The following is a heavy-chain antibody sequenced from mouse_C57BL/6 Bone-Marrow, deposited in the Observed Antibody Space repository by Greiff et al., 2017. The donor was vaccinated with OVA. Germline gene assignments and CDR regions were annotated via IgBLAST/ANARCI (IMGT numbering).Heavy chain of an antibody. D-gene: IGHD2-1*01. J-gene: IGHJ3*01. V-gene: IGHV1-81*01. Sequence: VQGVESGAELARPGASVKLSCKASGYTFTSYGISWVKQRTGQGLEWIGEIYPRSGNTYYNEKFKGKATLTADKSSSTAYMELRSLTSEDSAVYFCARNGYYGNYEFAYWGQGTLVTVSA. CDR1: GYTFTSYG. CDR2: IYPRSGNT. CDR3: ARNGYYGNYEFAY.